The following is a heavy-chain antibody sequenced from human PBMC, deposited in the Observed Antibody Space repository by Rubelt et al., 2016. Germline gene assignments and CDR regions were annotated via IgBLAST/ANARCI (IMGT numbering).Heavy chain of an antibody. V-gene: IGHV3-30*01. J-gene: IGHJ6*02. Sequence: GSNKYYADSVKCRFTISRDNSKNTLYLQMNSLRAEDTAVYYCAREGSGGYGMDVWGQGTTVTVSS. D-gene: IGHD1-26*01. CDR3: AREGSGGYGMDV. CDR2: GSNK.